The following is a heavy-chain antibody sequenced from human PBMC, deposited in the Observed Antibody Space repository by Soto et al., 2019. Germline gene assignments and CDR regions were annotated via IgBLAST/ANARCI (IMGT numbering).Heavy chain of an antibody. J-gene: IGHJ4*02. Sequence: QVQLQESGPGLVKPSETLSLTCTVSGVYVTSGSYYWSWIRQPPGKGLEWIGYIYYSGSANYNPSLKSRVTLSADTPKNQFSLKLRSVTAADSAVYYCARLGGANKGDVDYWGQGALVTVSS. CDR2: IYYSGSA. V-gene: IGHV4-61*01. CDR3: ARLGGANKGDVDY. CDR1: GVYVTSGSYY. D-gene: IGHD3-16*01.